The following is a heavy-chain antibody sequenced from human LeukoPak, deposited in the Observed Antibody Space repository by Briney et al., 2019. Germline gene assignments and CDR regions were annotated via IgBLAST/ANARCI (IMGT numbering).Heavy chain of an antibody. CDR2: ISSNGGST. V-gene: IGHV3-64*01. Sequence: GGSLRLSCAASGFTFSSYAMHWVRQAPGKALEYVSAISSNGGSTYYANSVKGRFTISRGNSKNTLYLQMGSLRAEDMAVYYCAIDHGGNSFDYWGQGTLVTVSS. CDR3: AIDHGGNSFDY. J-gene: IGHJ4*02. D-gene: IGHD4-23*01. CDR1: GFTFSSYA.